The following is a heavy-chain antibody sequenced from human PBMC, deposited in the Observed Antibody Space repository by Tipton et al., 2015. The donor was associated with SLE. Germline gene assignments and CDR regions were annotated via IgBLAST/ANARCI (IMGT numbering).Heavy chain of an antibody. CDR2: IYYSGST. V-gene: IGHV4-59*01. Sequence: LRLSCTVSGGSISSYYWSWIRQPPGKGLEWIGYIYYSGSTNYNPSLKSRVTISVDTSKNQFSLKLSSVTAADTAVYYCAREGGYSSSSDAFDIWGQGTMVTVSS. CDR3: AREGGYSSSSDAFDI. CDR1: GGSISSYY. J-gene: IGHJ3*02. D-gene: IGHD6-6*01.